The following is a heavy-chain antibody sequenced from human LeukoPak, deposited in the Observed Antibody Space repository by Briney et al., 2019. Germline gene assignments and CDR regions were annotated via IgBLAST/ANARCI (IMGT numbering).Heavy chain of an antibody. CDR2: FDREDGET. Sequence: ASVKVSCKVSGYTLTELSMHWVRQAPGKGLEWMGGFDREDGETIYAQKFQGRVTMTEDTSTDTAYMELSSLRSEDTAVYYCATGYCSSTSCRYAFDIWGQGTMVTVSS. J-gene: IGHJ3*02. CDR3: ATGYCSSTSCRYAFDI. V-gene: IGHV1-24*01. D-gene: IGHD2-2*01. CDR1: GYTLTELS.